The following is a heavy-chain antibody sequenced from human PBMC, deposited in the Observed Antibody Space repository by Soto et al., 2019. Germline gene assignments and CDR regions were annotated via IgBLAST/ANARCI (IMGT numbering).Heavy chain of an antibody. J-gene: IGHJ4*02. D-gene: IGHD1-20*01. CDR2: VFYTGFT. CDR3: ATSQKGYNWNYFDH. CDR1: GGSISSSGYS. Sequence: SETLSLTCTVSGGSISSSGYSWAWLRQPPGKGPEWIGSVFYTGFTSYNPSLESRVSVSVDTSKNQFSLKVSGVSAADTAVYYCATSQKGYNWNYFDHWGQGALVTVSS. V-gene: IGHV4-39*01.